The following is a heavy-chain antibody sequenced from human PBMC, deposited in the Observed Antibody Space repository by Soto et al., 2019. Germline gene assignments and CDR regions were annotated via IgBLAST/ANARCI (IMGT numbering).Heavy chain of an antibody. CDR2: ISNSGTT. CDR1: GGSISIGDYY. D-gene: IGHD5-12*01. CDR3: AAELTGYSYGPGDIY. Sequence: LSLACTVSGGSISIGDYYLSWILQPPGQGLEWIGYISNSGTTYYNPSLKSRVSLSLDTSNNQFSLDLTSATAADTAVYYCAAELTGYSYGPGDIYWGQGTLVTVSS. J-gene: IGHJ4*02. V-gene: IGHV4-30-4*01.